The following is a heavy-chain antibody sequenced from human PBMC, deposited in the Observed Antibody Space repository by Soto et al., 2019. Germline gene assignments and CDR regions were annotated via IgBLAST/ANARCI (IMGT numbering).Heavy chain of an antibody. CDR1: GYTFTSYD. J-gene: IGHJ5*02. CDR2: MNPNSGNT. D-gene: IGHD2-2*01. V-gene: IGHV1-8*01. CDR3: ARGRYCSSTSCYQRRWFDP. Sequence: ASVKVSCKASGYTFTSYDINWVRQATGQGLEWMGWMNPNSGNTGYAQKFQGRVTMTRNTSISTAYMELSSLRSEDTAVYYCARGRYCSSTSCYQRRWFDPWGQGTLVTVSS.